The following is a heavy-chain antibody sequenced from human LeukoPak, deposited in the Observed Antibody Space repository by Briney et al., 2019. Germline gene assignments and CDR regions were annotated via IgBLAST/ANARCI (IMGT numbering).Heavy chain of an antibody. D-gene: IGHD2-2*01. V-gene: IGHV3-33*06. CDR2: IWYDGSNK. CDR3: AKDSLGYCSSTSCQYYMDV. J-gene: IGHJ6*03. CDR1: GFTFSSYG. Sequence: RRSLRLSCTASGFTFSSYGMHWVRQAPGKGLEWVAVIWYDGSNKYYADSVKGRFTISRDNSKNTLYLQMNSLRAEDTAVYYCAKDSLGYCSSTSCQYYMDVWGKGTTVTVSS.